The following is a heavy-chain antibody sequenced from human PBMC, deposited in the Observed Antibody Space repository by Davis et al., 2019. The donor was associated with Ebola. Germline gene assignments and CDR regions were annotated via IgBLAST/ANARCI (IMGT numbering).Heavy chain of an antibody. J-gene: IGHJ3*02. Sequence: ASVKVSCKASGYAFTSYDINWVRQATGHGPEWMGWMNPNSGNTGYVEKFQGRVTMTRNTSTSTAYMELSSLRSEDTAVCYCARETNSVTTDHDAFDIWGQGTMVTVSS. D-gene: IGHD4-17*01. CDR2: MNPNSGNT. CDR3: ARETNSVTTDHDAFDI. V-gene: IGHV1-8*02. CDR1: GYAFTSYD.